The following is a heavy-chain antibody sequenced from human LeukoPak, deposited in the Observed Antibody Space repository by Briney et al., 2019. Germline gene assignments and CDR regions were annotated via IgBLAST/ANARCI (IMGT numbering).Heavy chain of an antibody. Sequence: PSETLSVTCTASGVSISSGDYYWSWIRQAPGKGLEWIGYSYHRGNTYYNPSLRSLLTISVDTHKNQFSLKLSSVTAAEKAVYYCVRPQAYSYGSGSYGAFDIWGQGTKVTVSS. CDR2: SYHRGNT. V-gene: IGHV4-30-4*01. CDR3: VRPQAYSYGSGSYGAFDI. CDR1: GVSISSGDYY. J-gene: IGHJ3*02. D-gene: IGHD3-10*01.